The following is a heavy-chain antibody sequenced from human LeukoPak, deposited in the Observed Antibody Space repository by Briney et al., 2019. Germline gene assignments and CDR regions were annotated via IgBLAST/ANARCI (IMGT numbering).Heavy chain of an antibody. Sequence: SETLSLTCTVSGGSISSSSYYWGWIRQPPGKGLEWIGSIYYSGSTYYNPSLKSRVTMSGDTSKKHLSLKLSSVTAADTAVYYCARVVGGGYLGSWGQGTLVTVSS. D-gene: IGHD3-10*01. V-gene: IGHV4-39*07. J-gene: IGHJ4*02. CDR1: GGSISSSSYY. CDR3: ARVVGGGYLGS. CDR2: IYYSGST.